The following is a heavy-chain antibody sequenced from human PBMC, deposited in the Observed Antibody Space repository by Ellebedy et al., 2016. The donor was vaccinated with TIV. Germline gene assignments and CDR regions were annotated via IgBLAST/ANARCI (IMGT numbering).Heavy chain of an antibody. J-gene: IGHJ4*02. CDR3: ARDRYYDFWSGYSGYFDY. CDR1: GYTFTGYY. CDR2: INPNSGGT. Sequence: ASVKVSXXASGYTFTGYYMHWVRQAPGQGLEWMGWINPNSGGTNYAQKFQGRVTMTRDTSISTAYMELSRLRSDDTAVYYRARDRYYDFWSGYSGYFDYWGQGTLVTVSS. V-gene: IGHV1-2*02. D-gene: IGHD3-3*01.